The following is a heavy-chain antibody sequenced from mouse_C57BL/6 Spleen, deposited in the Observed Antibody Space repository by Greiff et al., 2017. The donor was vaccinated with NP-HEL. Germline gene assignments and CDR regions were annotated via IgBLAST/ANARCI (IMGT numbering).Heavy chain of an antibody. V-gene: IGHV1-82*01. CDR1: GYAFSSSW. Sequence: QVQLQQSGPELVKPGASVKISCKASGYAFSSSWMNWVKQRPGKGLEWIGRIYPGDGDTNYNGKFKGKATLTADKSSSTAYMQLSSLTSEDSAVYFGARDDYGSSYTENYFDYWGQGTTLTVSS. D-gene: IGHD1-1*01. CDR3: ARDDYGSSYTENYFDY. CDR2: IYPGDGDT. J-gene: IGHJ2*01.